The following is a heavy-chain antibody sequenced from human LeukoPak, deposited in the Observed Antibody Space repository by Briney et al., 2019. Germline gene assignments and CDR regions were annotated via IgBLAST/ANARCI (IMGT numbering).Heavy chain of an antibody. CDR1: GFTFSSYA. CDR2: ITGSGGYT. D-gene: IGHD3-22*01. Sequence: PWGSLRLSCAASGFTFSSYAMTWVRQAPGKGLEWVSTITGSGGYTYYADSVKGRFTISRDNSKNTLFLRMNSLRAEDTAVYFCAKQSLYDSSGHFHYWGQGTLLTVSS. V-gene: IGHV3-23*01. J-gene: IGHJ4*02. CDR3: AKQSLYDSSGHFHY.